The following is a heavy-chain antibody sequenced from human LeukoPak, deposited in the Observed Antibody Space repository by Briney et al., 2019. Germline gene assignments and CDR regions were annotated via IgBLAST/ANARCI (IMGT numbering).Heavy chain of an antibody. CDR1: GNTFTGYY. V-gene: IGHV1-2*02. Sequence: ASVKVSCKASGNTFTGYYMHWVRQAPGQGLEWMGWINPNSGGTNYAQKFQGRVTMTRDTSITTGYMDLSRPRTDDTAVYYCPGTPIPSSCLNFDYWAQGTLVPVSS. J-gene: IGHJ4*02. D-gene: IGHD2-15*01. CDR2: INPNSGGT. CDR3: PGTPIPSSCLNFDY.